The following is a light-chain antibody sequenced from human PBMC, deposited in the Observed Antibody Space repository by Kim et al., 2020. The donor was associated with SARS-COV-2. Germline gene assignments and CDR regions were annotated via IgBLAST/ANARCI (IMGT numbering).Light chain of an antibody. V-gene: IGKV1-9*01. CDR1: QGISSY. J-gene: IGKJ3*01. Sequence: IQMTQSPSSLSASVGDRLTITCRASQGISSYLAWYQQKPGIAPKLLIYAASTLQSGVTSRFSGSGSGTDFTLTISCLQPEDFATYYCQQLDSYPPTFAPGPKVDIK. CDR2: AAS. CDR3: QQLDSYPPT.